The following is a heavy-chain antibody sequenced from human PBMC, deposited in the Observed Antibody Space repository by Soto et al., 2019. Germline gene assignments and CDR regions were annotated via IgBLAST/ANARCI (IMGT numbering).Heavy chain of an antibody. CDR2: INHSGST. CDR1: GGSFSGYY. V-gene: IGHV4-34*01. Sequence: SETLSLTCAVYGGSFSGYYWSWIRQPPGKGLEWIGEINHSGSTNYNPSLKSRVTISVDTSKNQFSLKLSSVTAADTAVYYCARGLGLYYYGSGSYLRYWGQGTLVTVSS. D-gene: IGHD3-10*01. J-gene: IGHJ4*02. CDR3: ARGLGLYYYGSGSYLRY.